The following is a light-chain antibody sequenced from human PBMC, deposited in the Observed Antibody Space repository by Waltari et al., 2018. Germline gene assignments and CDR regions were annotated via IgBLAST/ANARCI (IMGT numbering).Light chain of an antibody. CDR3: QEHNHWPPVWT. Sequence: EIVLTQSPVTLSVSRGDRVTLSCRASQSVSSNLAWYQQKPGQAPRLLIYAVSNRATGIPARFSGSGSGTEFTLTISSLQSEDFAVYYCQEHNHWPPVWTLGQGTNVEIK. CDR1: QSVSSN. V-gene: IGKV3-15*01. J-gene: IGKJ1*01. CDR2: AVS.